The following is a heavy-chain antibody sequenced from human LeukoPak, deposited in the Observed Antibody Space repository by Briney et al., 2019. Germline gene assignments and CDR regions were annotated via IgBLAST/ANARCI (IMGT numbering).Heavy chain of an antibody. D-gene: IGHD5-18*01. CDR2: IKQDGSEK. Sequence: GGSLRLSCAAPGFTFSSYWMSWVRQAPGKGLEWVANIKQDGSEKYYVDSVKGRFTISRDNAKNSLYLQMNSLRAEDTAVYYCAREGLWLDYWGQGTLVTVSS. V-gene: IGHV3-7*01. J-gene: IGHJ4*02. CDR3: AREGLWLDY. CDR1: GFTFSSYW.